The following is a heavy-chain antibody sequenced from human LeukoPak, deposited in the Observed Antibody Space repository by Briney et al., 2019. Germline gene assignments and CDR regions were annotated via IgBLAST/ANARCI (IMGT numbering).Heavy chain of an antibody. V-gene: IGHV3-23*01. Sequence: PGGSLRLSCAASGXTVSSNYMSWVRQAPRKGLEWVSAISGSGGSTYYADSVKGRFTISRDNSKNTLYLQMNSLRAEDTAVYYCAKTLARAHAFDIWGQGTMVTVSS. CDR3: AKTLARAHAFDI. D-gene: IGHD6-6*01. J-gene: IGHJ3*02. CDR1: GXTVSSNY. CDR2: ISGSGGST.